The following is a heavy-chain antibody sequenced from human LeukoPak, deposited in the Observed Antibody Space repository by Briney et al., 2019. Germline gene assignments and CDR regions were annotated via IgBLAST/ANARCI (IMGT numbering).Heavy chain of an antibody. CDR3: ARDAPDAIPMIGREDYNNWLDP. CDR1: GYTFTSYA. Sequence: VASVKVSCKASGYTFTSYAMHWVRQAPGQGLEWMGVINPSGGSTSYAQKFQGGVTMTRDTSTSTVYMELSSLRSEDTAVYYCARDAPDAIPMIGREDYNNWLDPWGQGTLVTVPS. V-gene: IGHV1-46*01. CDR2: INPSGGST. D-gene: IGHD3-22*01. J-gene: IGHJ5*02.